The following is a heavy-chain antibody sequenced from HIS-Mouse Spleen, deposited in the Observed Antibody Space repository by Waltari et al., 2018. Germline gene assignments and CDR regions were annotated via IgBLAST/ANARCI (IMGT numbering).Heavy chain of an antibody. Sequence: QVQLVESGGGVVQPGRSLRLSCAASGFTFSRLGMHWVRQAPGKGLEWVAVISYDGSNKYYADSVKGRFTISRDNSKNTLYLQMNSLRAEDTAVYYCAKEYSSSHNWFDPWGQGTLVTVSS. CDR2: ISYDGSNK. J-gene: IGHJ5*02. D-gene: IGHD6-13*01. V-gene: IGHV3-30*18. CDR1: GFTFSRLG. CDR3: AKEYSSSHNWFDP.